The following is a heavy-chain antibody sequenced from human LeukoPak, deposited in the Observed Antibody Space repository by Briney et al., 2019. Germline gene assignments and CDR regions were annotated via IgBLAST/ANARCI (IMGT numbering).Heavy chain of an antibody. CDR1: GFTFRDSG. CDR3: AKGRWVQPAGYLDF. V-gene: IGHV3-33*06. D-gene: IGHD5-24*01. Sequence: GGSLRLSRAASGFTFRDSGMYWVRQSPGKGVEGGALFWYDGSNKYYADSVKGRFTISRDNSKNTLYLQMNSLRAEDTAVYYCAKGRWVQPAGYLDFSGQGTLVTVSA. CDR2: FWYDGSNK. J-gene: IGHJ4*02.